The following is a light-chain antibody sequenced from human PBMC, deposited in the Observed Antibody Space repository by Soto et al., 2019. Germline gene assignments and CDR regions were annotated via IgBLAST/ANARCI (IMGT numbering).Light chain of an antibody. Sequence: DIQMTQSPSTLSASVGDRVTITCRASQSISSWLAWYQQKPGKAPKLLIYDASSLESGVPSRFSGSGYGTEFTLTISSLQPDHFATYYCQQYNSYSPWTCGQGTKVEIK. CDR3: QQYNSYSPWT. V-gene: IGKV1-5*01. J-gene: IGKJ1*01. CDR1: QSISSW. CDR2: DAS.